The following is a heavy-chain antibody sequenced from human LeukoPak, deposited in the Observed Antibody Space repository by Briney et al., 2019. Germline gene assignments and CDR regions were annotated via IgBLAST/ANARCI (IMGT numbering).Heavy chain of an antibody. CDR1: GFSFSSYW. CDR2: INPDGSNT. CDR3: VSGFLQWLY. V-gene: IGHV3-7*01. J-gene: IGHJ4*02. Sequence: GGSLRLSCAASGFSFSSYWMSWVRQAPGKGLEWVANINPDGSNTLYVDSVKGRFTISRDNAKNSLYLQVNNLRAEDTAVYFCVSGFLQWLYWGQGTLVTVSS. D-gene: IGHD3-3*01.